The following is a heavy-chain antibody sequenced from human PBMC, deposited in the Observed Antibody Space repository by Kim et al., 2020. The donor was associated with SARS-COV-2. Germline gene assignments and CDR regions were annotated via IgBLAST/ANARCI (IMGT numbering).Heavy chain of an antibody. D-gene: IGHD3-10*01. CDR1: GFTFSSYA. CDR3: AKVLARRYGSGSYYNGGFDY. V-gene: IGHV3-23*01. J-gene: IGHJ4*02. CDR2: ISGSGGST. Sequence: GGSLRLSCAASGFTFSSYAMSWVRQAPGKGLEWVSAISGSGGSTYYADSVKGRFTISRDNSKNTLYLQMNSLRAEDTAVYYCAKVLARRYGSGSYYNGGFDYWGQGTLVTVSS.